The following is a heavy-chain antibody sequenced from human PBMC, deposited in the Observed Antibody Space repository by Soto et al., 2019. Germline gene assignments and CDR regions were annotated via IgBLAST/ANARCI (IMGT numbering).Heavy chain of an antibody. J-gene: IGHJ6*02. CDR3: AKDRPYYYDSSGPRHGMDV. Sequence: GGSLRLSCAASGFPFSSYAMSWVRQAPGKGLEWVSAISGSGGSTYYADSVKGRFTISRDNSKNTLYLQMNSLRAEDTAVYYCAKDRPYYYDSSGPRHGMDVWGQGTTVTVSS. V-gene: IGHV3-23*01. D-gene: IGHD3-22*01. CDR1: GFPFSSYA. CDR2: ISGSGGST.